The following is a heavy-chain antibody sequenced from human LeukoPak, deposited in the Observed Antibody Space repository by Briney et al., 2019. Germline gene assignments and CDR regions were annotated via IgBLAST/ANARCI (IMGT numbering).Heavy chain of an antibody. Sequence: SGGSLRLSCAASGFTFDDYGMSWVRQAPGKGLEWVSGINWNGGSTGYADSVKGRFTISRDNAKNSLYLQVSSLRAEDTAWYYCASGQNYYGSGSQTFDIWGQGTMVTVSS. CDR1: GFTFDDYG. J-gene: IGHJ3*02. D-gene: IGHD3-10*01. CDR2: INWNGGST. CDR3: ASGQNYYGSGSQTFDI. V-gene: IGHV3-20*04.